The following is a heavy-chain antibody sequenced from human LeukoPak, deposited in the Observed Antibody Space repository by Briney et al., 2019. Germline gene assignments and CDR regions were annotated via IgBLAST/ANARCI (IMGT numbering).Heavy chain of an antibody. CDR3: ARHMTTTGFDY. J-gene: IGHJ4*02. CDR1: GGSISSGGYY. CDR2: IYYSGST. V-gene: IGHV4-31*03. D-gene: IGHD4-11*01. Sequence: PSETLSLTCTVSGGSISSGGYYWSWIRQHPGKGLEWIGYIYYSGSTYYNPSLKSRVTISVDTSKNQFSLKLSSVTAADTAVYYCARHMTTTGFDYWGQGTLVTVSS.